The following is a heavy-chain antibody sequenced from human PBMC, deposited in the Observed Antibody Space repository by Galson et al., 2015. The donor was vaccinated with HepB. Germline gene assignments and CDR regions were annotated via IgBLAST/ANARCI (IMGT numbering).Heavy chain of an antibody. CDR3: ARRPGIAAAGGNYFYYMDV. D-gene: IGHD6-13*01. Sequence: SVKVSCKASGYTFTSYDINWVRQATGQGLEWMGWMNPNSGNTGYAQKFQGRVTMTRDTSISTAYMELSSLRSDDTAVYYCARRPGIAAAGGNYFYYMDVWGKGTTVTVSS. CDR2: MNPNSGNT. CDR1: GYTFTSYD. J-gene: IGHJ6*03. V-gene: IGHV1-8*01.